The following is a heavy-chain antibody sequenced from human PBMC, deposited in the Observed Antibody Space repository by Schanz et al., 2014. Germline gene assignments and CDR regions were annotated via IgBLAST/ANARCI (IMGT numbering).Heavy chain of an antibody. V-gene: IGHV3-23*04. Sequence: EAQVVESGGGVVQPGRSLRLSCAASGFTFSNFAMTWVRQAPGKGLEWVSCIRGSGGSTLYADSVQGRFTISRDDSKNMLYLQMNSLIAEDTAVYYCAKCIGWYGRCAFDIWGQGTMVTVSS. CDR3: AKCIGWYGRCAFDI. D-gene: IGHD6-19*01. CDR1: GFTFSNFA. J-gene: IGHJ3*02. CDR2: IRGSGGST.